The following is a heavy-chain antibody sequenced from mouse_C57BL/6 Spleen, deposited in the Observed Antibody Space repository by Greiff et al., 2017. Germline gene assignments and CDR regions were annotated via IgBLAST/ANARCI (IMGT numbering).Heavy chain of an antibody. V-gene: IGHV1-69*01. J-gene: IGHJ2*01. CDR2: IDPSDSYT. CDR1: GYTFTSYW. Sequence: QVQLQQPGAELVMPGASVKLSCKASGYTFTSYWMHWVKQRPGQGLEWIGEIDPSDSYTNYNQKFKGKSTLTVDKSSSTAYMQLSSLTSEGSAVDYCAREAVVAGNYVDYWGQGTTLTVSS. CDR3: AREAVVAGNYVDY. D-gene: IGHD1-1*01.